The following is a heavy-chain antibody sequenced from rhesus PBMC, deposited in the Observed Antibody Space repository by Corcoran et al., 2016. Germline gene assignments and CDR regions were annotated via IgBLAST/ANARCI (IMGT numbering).Heavy chain of an antibody. CDR1: GFSFSDYY. V-gene: IGHV3S18*01. J-gene: IGHJ4*01. CDR3: ARVSYSSGWSVDY. D-gene: IGHD6S26*01. Sequence: EVQLVESGGGWAKPGGSLRRSCAASGFSFSDYYMYWVRQAPGKGLEWVSGISYTGGRPYYADSVKGRFTISRENAKNTLYLQMDSLRAEDTAVYYCARVSYSSGWSVDYWGQGVLVTVSS. CDR2: ISYTGGRP.